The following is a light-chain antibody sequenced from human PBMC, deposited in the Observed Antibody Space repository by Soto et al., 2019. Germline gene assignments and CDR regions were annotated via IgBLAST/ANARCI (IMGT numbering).Light chain of an antibody. V-gene: IGKV3-20*01. Sequence: EIVMTQSPATVSVSPGERATLSCRASQSVSSSYLAWYQQKPGQAPRLLIYGASTRATGIPERFSGNGSGADFTLTISRLEPEDFAVYYCQQYGSSPTTFGQGTRLEI. J-gene: IGKJ5*01. CDR1: QSVSSSY. CDR2: GAS. CDR3: QQYGSSPTT.